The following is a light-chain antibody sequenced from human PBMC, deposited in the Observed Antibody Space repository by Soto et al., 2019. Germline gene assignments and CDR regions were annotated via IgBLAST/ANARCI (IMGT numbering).Light chain of an antibody. CDR2: AAS. Sequence: ICRSHSPALLSASTLYRVTISFLMSQGIIIYLSWYQQKPGKAPELLIYAASTLQSGVPSRFSGSGSGTDFTLTISCLQSEDFATYYCQQYYSFPRTFGQGTKVDI. J-gene: IGKJ1*01. CDR3: QQYYSFPRT. CDR1: QGIIIY. V-gene: IGKV1D-8*01.